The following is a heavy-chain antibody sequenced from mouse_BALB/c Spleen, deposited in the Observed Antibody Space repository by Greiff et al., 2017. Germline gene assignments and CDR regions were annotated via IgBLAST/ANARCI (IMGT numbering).Heavy chain of an antibody. D-gene: IGHD2-1*01. J-gene: IGHJ2*01. V-gene: IGHV5-6-3*01. CDR2: INSNGGST. CDR3: AREGNYVNFDY. CDR1: GFTFSSYG. Sequence: EVKLMESGGGLVQPGGSLKLSCAASGFTFSSYGMSWVRQTPDKRLELVATINSNGGSTYYPDSVKGRFTISRDNAKNTLYLQMSSLKSEDTAMYYCAREGNYVNFDYWGQGTTLTVSS.